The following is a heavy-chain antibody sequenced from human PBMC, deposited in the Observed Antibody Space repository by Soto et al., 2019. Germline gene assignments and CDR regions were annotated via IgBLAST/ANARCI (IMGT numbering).Heavy chain of an antibody. CDR1: GYTFTSYD. J-gene: IGHJ5*02. CDR3: ARGSKYGDDSRWFDP. Sequence: QVQLVQSGAEVKKPGASVKVSCKASGYTFTSYDINCVRQATGQGLEYLGWMNPNSGNTGYVQKFQGRVTMTRDTSISTAYMELSSLRSADTAVYYCARGSKYGDDSRWFDPWGQGTLVTVS. V-gene: IGHV1-8*01. CDR2: MNPNSGNT. D-gene: IGHD4-4*01.